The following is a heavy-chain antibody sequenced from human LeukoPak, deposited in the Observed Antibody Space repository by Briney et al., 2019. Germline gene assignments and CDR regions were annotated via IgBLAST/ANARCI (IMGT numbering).Heavy chain of an antibody. V-gene: IGHV3-66*01. CDR3: ARSFYGDGAYYYYYGMDV. CDR2: IYSGGST. CDR1: GFTVSSIY. J-gene: IGHJ6*02. D-gene: IGHD4-17*01. Sequence: GGSLRLSCAASGFTVSSIYMSWVRQAPGKGLEWVSLIYSGGSTYYADSVKGRFTISRDNSKNTLYLQMNSLRAEDTAVYYCARSFYGDGAYYYYYGMDVWGQGTTVTVSS.